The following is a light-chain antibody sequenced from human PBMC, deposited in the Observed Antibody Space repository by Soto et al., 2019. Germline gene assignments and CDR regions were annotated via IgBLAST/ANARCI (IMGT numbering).Light chain of an antibody. J-gene: IGLJ1*01. CDR2: YDD. CDR1: SSNIGNNA. Sequence: QAVVTQPPSVSDAPRQRVTISCSGSSSNIGNNAVNWYQQLPGKAPKLLIYYDDLLPSGVSDRFSGSKSGTSASLAISGLQSEDEADYYCAAWDDSLNGHVFGTGTKVTVL. CDR3: AAWDDSLNGHV. V-gene: IGLV1-36*01.